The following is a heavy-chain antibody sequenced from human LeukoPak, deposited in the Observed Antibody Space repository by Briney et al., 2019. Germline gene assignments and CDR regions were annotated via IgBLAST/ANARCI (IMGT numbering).Heavy chain of an antibody. J-gene: IGHJ4*02. CDR2: ITNSGGTT. CDR1: GFTFSSYE. V-gene: IGHV3-48*03. D-gene: IGHD3-9*01. CDR3: ARARNYDIFTGYYGGRVGFDY. Sequence: GGSLRLSCAASGFTFSSYEMSWVRQTPGKGLEWVSYITNSGGTTYYADSVKGRFTISRDNAKNSLYLQMNSLRAEDTAVYYCARARNYDIFTGYYGGRVGFDYWGQGTPVTVSS.